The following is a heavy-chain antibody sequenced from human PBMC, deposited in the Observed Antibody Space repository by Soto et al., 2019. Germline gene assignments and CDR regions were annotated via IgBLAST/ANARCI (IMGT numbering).Heavy chain of an antibody. Sequence: EVQLVESGGGLVQPGGSLRLSCAASGFTVSSNYMTWVRQAPGKGLEYVSAISSNGGSTYYANSVKGRFTISRDNSENTLYLQMGSRSAGDMAVYYCARGFGWLDYWGQGTLVTVSS. CDR3: ARGFGWLDY. D-gene: IGHD6-19*01. CDR1: GFTVSSNY. J-gene: IGHJ4*02. V-gene: IGHV3-64*01. CDR2: ISSNGGST.